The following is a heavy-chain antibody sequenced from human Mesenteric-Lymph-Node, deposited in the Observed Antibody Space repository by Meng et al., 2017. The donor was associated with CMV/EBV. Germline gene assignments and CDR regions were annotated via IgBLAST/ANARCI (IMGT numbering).Heavy chain of an antibody. D-gene: IGHD5-12*01. CDR1: GSTFTGYY. CDR2: INPNSGGT. Sequence: GSTFTGYYMHWVRQAPGQGLEWMGRINPNSGGTNYAQKFQGRVTMTRDTSISTAYMELSRLRSDDTAVYYCAREVDIVATNNNWFDPWGQGTLVTVSS. J-gene: IGHJ5*02. V-gene: IGHV1-2*06. CDR3: AREVDIVATNNNWFDP.